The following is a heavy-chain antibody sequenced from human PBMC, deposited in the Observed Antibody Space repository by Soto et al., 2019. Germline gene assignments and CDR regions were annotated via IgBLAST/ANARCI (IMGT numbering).Heavy chain of an antibody. CDR1: GGSISSYY. V-gene: IGHV4-59*08. CDR3: ARLEPGIAVAGTVS. D-gene: IGHD6-19*01. Sequence: SETLSLTCTVSGGSISSYYWSWIRQPPGKGLEWIGYIYYSGSTNYNPSLKSRVTISVDTSKNQFSLKLSSVTAADTAVYYCARLEPGIAVAGTVSLGQGTLVTVSS. CDR2: IYYSGST. J-gene: IGHJ5*02.